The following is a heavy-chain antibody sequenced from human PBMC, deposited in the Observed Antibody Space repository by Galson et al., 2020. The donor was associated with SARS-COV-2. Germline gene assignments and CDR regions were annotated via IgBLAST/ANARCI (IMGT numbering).Heavy chain of an antibody. CDR3: ARDDRTYDHWYFEL. CDR1: GGSISGYY. D-gene: IGHD3-22*01. V-gene: IGHV4-59*01. J-gene: IGHJ2*01. CDR2: IHSSGTT. Sequence: ASETLSLTCTVSGGSISGYYWTWFRQPPGKALEWIGYIHSSGTTNYNPSLKSRVTISVDTSKNQFSLKLTSVTAADTAVYYCARDDRTYDHWYFELWGRGALVTVSS.